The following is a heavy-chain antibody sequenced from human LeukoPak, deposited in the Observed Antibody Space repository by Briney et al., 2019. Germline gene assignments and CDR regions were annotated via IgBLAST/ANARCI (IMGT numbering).Heavy chain of an antibody. CDR3: ASSEEDCSSTSCYGLDY. CDR1: GYTFTSYG. CDR2: ISAYNGNT. V-gene: IGHV1-18*01. J-gene: IGHJ4*02. D-gene: IGHD2-2*01. Sequence: ASVKVSCKASGYTFTSYGISWVRQAPGRGLEWMGWISAYNGNTNYAQKLQGRVTMTTDTSTSTAYMELRSLRSDDTAVYYCASSEEDCSSTSCYGLDYWGQGTLVTVSS.